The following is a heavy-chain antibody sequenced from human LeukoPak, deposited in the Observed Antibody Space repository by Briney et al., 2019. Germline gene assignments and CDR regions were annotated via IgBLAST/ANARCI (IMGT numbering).Heavy chain of an antibody. D-gene: IGHD3-22*01. V-gene: IGHV4-31*03. J-gene: IGHJ4*02. CDR3: ARDNSDSSGYFDY. CDR1: GGSISSGGYY. Sequence: SQTLSLTCTVSGGSISSGGYYWSWIRQHPGKGLEWLGYIYYSGSTYYNPSLKSRVTISVDTSKNQFSLKLSSVTAANTAVYYCARDNSDSSGYFDYWGQGTLVTVSS. CDR2: IYYSGST.